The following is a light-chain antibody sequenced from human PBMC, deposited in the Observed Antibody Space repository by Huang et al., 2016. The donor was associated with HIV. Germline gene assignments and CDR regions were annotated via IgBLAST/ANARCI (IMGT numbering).Light chain of an antibody. Sequence: EIVLTQSPGTLSLSPGERATLSCRASQSVSSSYLAWYQQKPGQAPRLLIYGASSRATGIPDRFRGRGAGTDFTLTISRLEPEDFGVYYCQQYGTSLTWTVGQGTKVEIK. CDR3: QQYGTSLTWT. CDR2: GAS. J-gene: IGKJ1*01. V-gene: IGKV3-20*01. CDR1: QSVSSSY.